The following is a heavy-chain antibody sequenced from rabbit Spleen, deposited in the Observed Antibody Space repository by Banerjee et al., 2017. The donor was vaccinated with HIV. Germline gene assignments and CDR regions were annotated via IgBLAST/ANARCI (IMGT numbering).Heavy chain of an antibody. Sequence: QEQLEESGGDLVQPEGSLTLTCKASGFSLSSDYYICWVRQAPGKGLEWIACIDVALNTNNYYASWAKGRFTFSRTSSTTVTLQMTSLTVADTATFFCARDAGRGPYIDGNFDLWGPGTLVTVS. V-gene: IGHV1S45*01. CDR1: GFSLSSDYY. CDR3: ARDAGRGPYIDGNFDL. J-gene: IGHJ4*01. D-gene: IGHD8-1*01. CDR2: IDVALNTNN.